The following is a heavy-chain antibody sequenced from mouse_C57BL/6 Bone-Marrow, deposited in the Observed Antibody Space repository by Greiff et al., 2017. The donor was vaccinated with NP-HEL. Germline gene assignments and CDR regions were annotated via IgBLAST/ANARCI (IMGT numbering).Heavy chain of an antibody. CDR3: ARDSWYYFDY. CDR1: GYTFTDYY. CDR2: INPNNGGT. J-gene: IGHJ2*01. V-gene: IGHV1-26*01. Sequence: VQLQQSGPEMVKPGGSVKISCKASGYTFTDYYMNWVKQSHGKSLEWIGDINPNNGGTSYNQKFKGKATLTVDKSSSTAYMELRSLTSEDSAVYYCARDSWYYFDYWGQGTTLTVSS.